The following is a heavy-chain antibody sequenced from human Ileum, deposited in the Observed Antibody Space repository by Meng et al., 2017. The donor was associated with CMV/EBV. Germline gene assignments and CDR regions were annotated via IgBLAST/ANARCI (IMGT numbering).Heavy chain of an antibody. D-gene: IGHD3-10*01. CDR2: NTHSGRA. V-gene: IGHV4-34*01. Sequence: QVHLKRGGAGLLKPSATLSPTCAVFGGSFTDYYWTWFRQSPGKGLEWIGENTHSGRAYYSSSLTGRATISVDMSKYQFSLKLPSVTAADTAIYYCARGLASGWPDYWGQGTLVTVSS. J-gene: IGHJ4*02. CDR3: ARGLASGWPDY. CDR1: GGSFTDYY.